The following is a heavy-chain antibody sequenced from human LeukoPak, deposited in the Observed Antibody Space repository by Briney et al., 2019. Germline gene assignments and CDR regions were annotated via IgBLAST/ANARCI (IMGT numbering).Heavy chain of an antibody. Sequence: ASVKVSCKAPGYTFTSYYMHWVRQAPGQGLEWMGIINPSGGSTSYAQKFQGRLTMTRDTSTSTVYMELSSLRSEDTAVYYCARDLSEHPRRSYYVKPQGLDYWGQGTLVTVSS. CDR3: ARDLSEHPRRSYYVKPQGLDY. J-gene: IGHJ4*02. CDR1: GYTFTSYY. D-gene: IGHD1-26*01. CDR2: INPSGGST. V-gene: IGHV1-46*01.